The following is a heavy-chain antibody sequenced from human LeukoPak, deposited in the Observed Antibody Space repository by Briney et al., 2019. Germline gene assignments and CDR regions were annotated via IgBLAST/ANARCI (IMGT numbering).Heavy chain of an antibody. Sequence: GGSLRLSCAASGFTFSSCAMSWVRQAPGKGLEWVSTIIDSGNSIYYADSAEGRFTISRDTGKNSLYLQMNSLRAEDTAVYYCARLASGSYPNYFDYWGQGILVTVSS. D-gene: IGHD1-26*01. CDR3: ARLASGSYPNYFDY. V-gene: IGHV3-23*01. CDR1: GFTFSSCA. CDR2: IIDSGNSI. J-gene: IGHJ4*02.